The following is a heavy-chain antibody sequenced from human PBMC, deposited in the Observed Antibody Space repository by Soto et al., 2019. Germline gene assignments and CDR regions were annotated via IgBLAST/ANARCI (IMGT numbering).Heavy chain of an antibody. CDR2: ISGSGGST. CDR3: AKEVSLGSTVDLGY. J-gene: IGHJ4*02. Sequence: PGGSLRLSCAASGSTFSLFAMSWVRQSPGKGLEWVSTISGSGGSTYYADAAKGRFTISRDNSMDTLYLQMKSLRVEDTARYYCAKEVSLGSTVDLGYWGQGSLVTVSS. V-gene: IGHV3-23*01. CDR1: GSTFSLFA. D-gene: IGHD7-27*01.